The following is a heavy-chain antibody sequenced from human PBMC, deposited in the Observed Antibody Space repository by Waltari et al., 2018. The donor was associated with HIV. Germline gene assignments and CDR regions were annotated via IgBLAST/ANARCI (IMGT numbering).Heavy chain of an antibody. CDR1: GFTFSSYA. CDR3: AKEGIAGRPSVPDY. CDR2: ISGSGGST. J-gene: IGHJ4*02. V-gene: IGHV3-23*01. D-gene: IGHD6-6*01. Sequence: EVQLLESGGGLVQPGGSLRLSCAASGFTFSSYAMSWVRQAPGKGLGLVSVISGSGGSTYYADFVKGRFTISRDNSKNTLYLQMNSLRAEDTAVYYCAKEGIAGRPSVPDYWGQGTLVTVSS.